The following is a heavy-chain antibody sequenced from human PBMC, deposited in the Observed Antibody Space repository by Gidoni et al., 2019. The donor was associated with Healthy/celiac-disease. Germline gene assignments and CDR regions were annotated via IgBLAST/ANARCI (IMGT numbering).Heavy chain of an antibody. V-gene: IGHV3-30*04. J-gene: IGHJ4*02. CDR3: ARDYGDHEDS. Sequence: QVQLVESGGGVVQPGRSLRLSCAASGFTFSSYAMHWVRQAPGKGLGWVAVISYDGSNKYYADSVKGRFTISRDNSKNTLYLQMNSLRAEDTAVYYCARDYGDHEDSWGQGTLVTVSS. D-gene: IGHD4-17*01. CDR1: GFTFSSYA. CDR2: ISYDGSNK.